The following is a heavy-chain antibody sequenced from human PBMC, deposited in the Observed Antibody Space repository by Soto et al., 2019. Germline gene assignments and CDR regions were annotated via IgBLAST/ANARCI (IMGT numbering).Heavy chain of an antibody. CDR3: TRTSFNWINDGAY. J-gene: IGHJ4*01. CDR2: IYYSGST. V-gene: IGHV4-59*01. CDR1: GGSISNYY. D-gene: IGHD1-20*01. Sequence: SETLSLTCTVSGGSISNYYWSWIRQPPGKGLEWIGNIYYSGSTNYNPSLKSRVIISVDTSKNQFSLKLSSVTAADKAVYYCTRTSFNWINDGAYWALGTLLTVS.